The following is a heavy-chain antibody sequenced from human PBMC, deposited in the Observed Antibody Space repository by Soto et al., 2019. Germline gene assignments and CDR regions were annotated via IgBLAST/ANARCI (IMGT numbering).Heavy chain of an antibody. D-gene: IGHD6-19*01. V-gene: IGHV3-11*01. Sequence: GGSLRLSCAASGFTFRDYAMSWVRQAPGKGLEWVSYISSSGSTIYYADSVKGRFTISRDNAKNSLYLQMNSLRAEDTAVYYCARDARQPYSSGWYRDAFDIWGQGTMVTVSS. CDR3: ARDARQPYSSGWYRDAFDI. CDR1: GFTFRDYA. CDR2: ISSSGSTI. J-gene: IGHJ3*02.